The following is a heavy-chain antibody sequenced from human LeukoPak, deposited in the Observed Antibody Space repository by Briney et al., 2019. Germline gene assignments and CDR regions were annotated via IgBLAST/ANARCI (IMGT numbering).Heavy chain of an antibody. J-gene: IGHJ4*02. D-gene: IGHD6-25*01. V-gene: IGHV4-39*07. CDR3: ARAHGYYFDY. CDR2: IYYSGST. Sequence: SETLSLTCTVSGGSISSDNYYWGWIRQPPGKGLEWIGTIYYSGSTYYNPSLTSRVTISVDTSKNLFSLKLSSVTAADTAVYYCARAHGYYFDYWGQGTLVTVSS. CDR1: GGSISSDNYY.